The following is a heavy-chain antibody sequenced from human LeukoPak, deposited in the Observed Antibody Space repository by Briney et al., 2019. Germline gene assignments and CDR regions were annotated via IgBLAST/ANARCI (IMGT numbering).Heavy chain of an antibody. J-gene: IGHJ4*02. D-gene: IGHD3-10*01. V-gene: IGHV1-69*13. CDR3: ERXRVXVLWFGELLH. CDR2: IIPIFGTA. Sequence: GXSVKVXXKASRGTFSSYAISWVRQAPGQGREWMGGIIPIFGTANYAQKFQGRVTITADESTSTAYMELSSLRCEDTGVYYCERXRVXVLWFGELLHWGQGTLVTVSS. CDR1: RGTFSSYA.